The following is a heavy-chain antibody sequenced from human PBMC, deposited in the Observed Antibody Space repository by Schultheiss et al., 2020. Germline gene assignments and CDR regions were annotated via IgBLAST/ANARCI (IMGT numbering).Heavy chain of an antibody. CDR1: GFTFNSYG. D-gene: IGHD6-19*01. Sequence: GESLKISCAASGFTFNSYGMHWVRQAPGKGLEWVSAISGSGGSTYYADSVKGRFTISRDNSKNTLYLQMNSLRAEDTAVYYCAKGTGIAVAGTFDYWGQGTLVTVSS. CDR2: ISGSGGST. J-gene: IGHJ4*02. CDR3: AKGTGIAVAGTFDY. V-gene: IGHV3-23*01.